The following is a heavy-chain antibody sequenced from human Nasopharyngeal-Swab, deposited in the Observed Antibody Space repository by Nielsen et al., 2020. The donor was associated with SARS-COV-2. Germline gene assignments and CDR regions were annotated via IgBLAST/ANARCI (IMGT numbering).Heavy chain of an antibody. V-gene: IGHV4-39*01. J-gene: IGHJ4*02. CDR3: ARHTSFWLRGSYYFDY. CDR2: IYYSGST. D-gene: IGHD1-26*01. Sequence: SETLSLTCTVSGGSISSYYWGWIRQPPGKGLEWIGSIYYSGSTYYNPSLKSRVTISVDTSKNQFSLKLSSVTAADTAVYYCARHTSFWLRGSYYFDYWGQGTLVTVSS. CDR1: GGSISSYY.